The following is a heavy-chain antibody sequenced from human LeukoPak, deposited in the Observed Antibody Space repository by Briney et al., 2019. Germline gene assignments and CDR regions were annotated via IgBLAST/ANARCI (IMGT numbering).Heavy chain of an antibody. D-gene: IGHD2-15*01. CDR3: ARDNNIVVVVAAYYMDV. CDR2: IKQDGSEK. J-gene: IGHJ6*03. Sequence: GGSLRLSCAASGFTFSRYWMSWVRQAPGKGLEWVANIKQDGSEKYYVDSVKGRFTISRDTAQNSLYMKMSSLRGEDTAVYSCARDNNIVVVVAAYYMDVWGTGTTVTVSS. CDR1: GFTFSRYW. V-gene: IGHV3-7*01.